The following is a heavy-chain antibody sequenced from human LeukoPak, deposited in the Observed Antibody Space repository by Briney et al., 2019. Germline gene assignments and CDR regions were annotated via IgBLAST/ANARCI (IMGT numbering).Heavy chain of an antibody. CDR1: GYSISSAYY. CDR3: ARVYYYDSSGYSPYFDY. J-gene: IGHJ4*02. Sequence: SETLSLTCSVSGYSISSAYYWGWIRQPPGKGLEWIGTMYHSGSTNYNPSLKSRVTISVDTSKNQFSLKLSSVTAADTAVYFCARVYYYDSSGYSPYFDYWGQGTLVTVSS. V-gene: IGHV4-38-2*02. CDR2: MYHSGST. D-gene: IGHD3-22*01.